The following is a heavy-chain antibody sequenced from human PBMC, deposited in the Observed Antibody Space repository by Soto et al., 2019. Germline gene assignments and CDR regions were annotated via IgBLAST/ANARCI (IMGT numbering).Heavy chain of an antibody. V-gene: IGHV1-2*02. Sequence: ASVKVSCKASGYTLTGYYMHWVRQAPGQGLEWMGWINPNSGGTNYAQKFQGRVTMTRDTSISTAYMELSRLRSDDTAVYYCARDGRITIFAVAKLSMDVWGQGATVTVSS. CDR2: INPNSGGT. CDR1: GYTLTGYY. D-gene: IGHD3-3*01. CDR3: ARDGRITIFAVAKLSMDV. J-gene: IGHJ6*02.